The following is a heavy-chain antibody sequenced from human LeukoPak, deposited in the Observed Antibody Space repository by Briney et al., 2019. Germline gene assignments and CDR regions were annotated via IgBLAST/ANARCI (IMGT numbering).Heavy chain of an antibody. CDR2: IYPGDSDT. CDR3: ARHSIPYDTSTYRYYFDY. D-gene: IGHD2/OR15-2a*01. V-gene: IGHV5-51*01. Sequence: GESLKISCKGSGYIFTSYWIGWVRQMPGKGLEWMGIIYPGDSDTRYSPSFQGQVTISADKSISTAYLQWSSLKASDTAMYYCARHSIPYDTSTYRYYFDYWGQGTLVTVSS. CDR1: GYIFTSYW. J-gene: IGHJ4*02.